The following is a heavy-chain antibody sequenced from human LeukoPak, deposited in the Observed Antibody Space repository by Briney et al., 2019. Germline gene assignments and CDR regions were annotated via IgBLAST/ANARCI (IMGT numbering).Heavy chain of an antibody. V-gene: IGHV3-30*02. D-gene: IGHD5-18*01. CDR2: IRYDGSNK. CDR1: GFTFSSYG. Sequence: GSLRLSCAASGFTFSSYGMHWVRQAPGKGLEWVAFIRYDGSNKYYADSVKGRFTISRDNSKNTLYLQMNSLRAEDTAVYYCAKDFHGGYSYGPIDYWGQGTLVTVSS. CDR3: AKDFHGGYSYGPIDY. J-gene: IGHJ4*02.